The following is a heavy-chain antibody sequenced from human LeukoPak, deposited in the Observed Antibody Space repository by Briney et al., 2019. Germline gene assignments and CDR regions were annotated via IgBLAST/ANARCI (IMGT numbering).Heavy chain of an antibody. CDR2: ISGSGGST. Sequence: PGGSLRLSCAASGFTFSSYAMGWVRQAPGKGLEWVSAISGSGGSTYYADSVKGRCTISRDNSKNTLYLQMNSLRAEDTAVYYCAKDFPPIAAAGHYFDYWGQGTLVTVSS. CDR3: AKDFPPIAAAGHYFDY. J-gene: IGHJ4*02. D-gene: IGHD6-13*01. V-gene: IGHV3-23*01. CDR1: GFTFSSYA.